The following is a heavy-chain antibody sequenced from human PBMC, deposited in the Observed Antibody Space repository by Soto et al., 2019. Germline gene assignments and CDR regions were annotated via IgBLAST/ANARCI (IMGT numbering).Heavy chain of an antibody. CDR2: IYYSGST. J-gene: IGHJ6*01. CDR3: ARDVVVVVADTLYYYGMEV. Sequence: SETLSLTCTVSGGSISSGDYYWSWIRQPPGKGLEWIGYIYYSGSTYYNPSLKSRVTIPVDTSKNQSSLKLSSVTAADTAVYYCARDVVVVVADTLYYYGMEVWGQGTTVTVSS. V-gene: IGHV4-30-4*01. D-gene: IGHD2-15*01. CDR1: GGSISSGDYY.